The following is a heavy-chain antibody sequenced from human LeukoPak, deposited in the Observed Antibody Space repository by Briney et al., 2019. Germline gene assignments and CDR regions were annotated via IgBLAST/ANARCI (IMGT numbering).Heavy chain of an antibody. J-gene: IGHJ6*03. CDR3: ARDPASREYYYYYYMDV. Sequence: TIYYEASMEGRFTISRDNPKNSLYLQINSLRAEDTAVYYCARDPASREYYYYYYMDVWGKGTTVIVS. D-gene: IGHD5-24*01. CDR2: TI. V-gene: IGHV3-48*03.